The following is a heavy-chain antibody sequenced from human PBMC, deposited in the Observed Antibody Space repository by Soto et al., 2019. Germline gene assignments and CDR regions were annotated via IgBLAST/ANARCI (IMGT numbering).Heavy chain of an antibody. J-gene: IGHJ5*02. CDR1: GGSFSPNY. CDR3: ARLGAYYQSLDP. Sequence: QVQLQESGPGLVKSSETLSLTCTVSGGSFSPNYWAWIRQPPGKGLEWIGYIYYGGTTSYNPSLKCRVTITLVVSNSLFSLRLTSVSASDTAVYYCARLGAYYQSLDPWGQGTVVTVSS. D-gene: IGHD2-21*01. CDR2: IYYGGTT. V-gene: IGHV4-59*08.